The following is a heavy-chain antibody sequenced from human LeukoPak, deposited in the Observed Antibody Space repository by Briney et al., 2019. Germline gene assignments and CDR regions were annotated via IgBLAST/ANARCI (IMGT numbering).Heavy chain of an antibody. CDR1: GGSISSYY. CDR3: ARNLGYCGTTGCYWFDP. D-gene: IGHD2-2*01. V-gene: IGHV4-59*01. J-gene: IGHJ5*02. CDR2: VYYSGSA. Sequence: PSETLSLTCTVSGGSISSYYWSWIRQSPGKGLDWIGYVYYSGSAKYNPSLESRVTISVDTSKNQFSLNLSSVTAADTAVYYCARNLGYCGTTGCYWFDPWGQGTLVTVSS.